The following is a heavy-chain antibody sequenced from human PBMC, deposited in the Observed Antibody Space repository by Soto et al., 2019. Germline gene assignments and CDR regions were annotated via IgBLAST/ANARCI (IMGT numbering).Heavy chain of an antibody. CDR2: IYYSGST. J-gene: IGHJ4*02. Sequence: SETLSLTCTVSGGSISSYYWSWIRQPPGKGLEWIGYIYYSGSTNYNPSLKSRVTISVDTSKNQFSLKLSSVTAADTAVYYCARVSGDFWSGYYIDYWGQATRVTVAS. CDR3: ARVSGDFWSGYYIDY. V-gene: IGHV4-59*01. CDR1: GGSISSYY. D-gene: IGHD3-3*01.